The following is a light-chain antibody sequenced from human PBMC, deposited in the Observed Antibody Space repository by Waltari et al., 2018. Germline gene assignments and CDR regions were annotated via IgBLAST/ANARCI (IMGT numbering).Light chain of an antibody. J-gene: IGKJ1*01. V-gene: IGKV3-15*01. Sequence: EILLTQSPTTLSVSPGDRATLFCRASQSLRRDLAWYQQKPGQAPRLLVYDASTREVGVPDRFSGSGSRTEFTLTISSLQSEDSAVYYCQQYHDWPRTFGQGTKVEIK. CDR3: QQYHDWPRT. CDR2: DAS. CDR1: QSLRRD.